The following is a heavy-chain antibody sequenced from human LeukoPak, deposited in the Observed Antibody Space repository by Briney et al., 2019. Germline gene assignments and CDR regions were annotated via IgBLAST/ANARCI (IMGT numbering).Heavy chain of an antibody. CDR2: ISGSGGST. J-gene: IGHJ1*01. CDR1: GFTFSSYA. CDR3: ASYSVAEGIFQH. D-gene: IGHD6-19*01. Sequence: GGSLRLSCAASGFTFSSYAMSWVRQAPGKGLEWVSAISGSGGSTYYADSVKGRFTISRDNSKSTLYLQMNSLRAEDTAVYYCASYSVAEGIFQHWGQGTLVTVSS. V-gene: IGHV3-23*01.